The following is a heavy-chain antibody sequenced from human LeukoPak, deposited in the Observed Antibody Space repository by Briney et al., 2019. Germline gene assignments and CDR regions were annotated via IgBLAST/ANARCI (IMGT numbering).Heavy chain of an antibody. CDR2: IYTTGST. V-gene: IGHV4-4*07. CDR3: ARLSRYCSSTSCYADAFDI. D-gene: IGHD2-2*01. J-gene: IGHJ3*02. Sequence: PSETLSLTCTVSGGSISSDYWSWIRQPAGKGLEWIGRIYTTGSTNYSPSLKSRVTMSVDTPKNQFSLKLSSVTAADTAVYYCARLSRYCSSTSCYADAFDIWGQGTMVTVSS. CDR1: GGSISSDY.